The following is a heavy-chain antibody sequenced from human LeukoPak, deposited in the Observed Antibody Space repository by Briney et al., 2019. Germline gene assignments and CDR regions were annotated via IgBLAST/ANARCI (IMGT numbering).Heavy chain of an antibody. Sequence: PSETLSLTCTVSGGSISSYYWSWIRQPPGKGLEWIGYIYYSGSTNYSPSLKSRVTISVDTSKNQFSLKLSSVTAADTAVYYCARGPSVVFYFDYWGQGTLVTVSS. CDR1: GGSISSYY. CDR3: ARGPSVVFYFDY. V-gene: IGHV4-59*01. CDR2: IYYSGST. D-gene: IGHD2-2*01. J-gene: IGHJ4*02.